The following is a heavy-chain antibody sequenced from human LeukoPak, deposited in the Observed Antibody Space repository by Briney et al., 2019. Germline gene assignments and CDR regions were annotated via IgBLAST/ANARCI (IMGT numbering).Heavy chain of an antibody. J-gene: IGHJ4*02. CDR3: TQGGELMNY. D-gene: IGHD1-26*01. V-gene: IGHV4-30-2*01. Sequence: SETLSLTCTVSGGSISSGGYYWSWIRQPPGKGLEWIGYIYHSGSTYYNPSLKSRVTISVDTSKNQFSLKLSSVTAADTAVYYCTQGGELMNYWGQGTLVTVSS. CDR2: IYHSGST. CDR1: GGSISSGGYY.